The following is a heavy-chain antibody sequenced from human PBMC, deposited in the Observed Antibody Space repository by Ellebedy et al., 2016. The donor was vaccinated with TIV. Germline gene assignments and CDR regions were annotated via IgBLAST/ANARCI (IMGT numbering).Heavy chain of an antibody. V-gene: IGHV4-4*02. CDR1: GFSFGTNW. D-gene: IGHD7-27*01. J-gene: IGHJ4*02. CDR2: IYYSGTI. CDR3: VRDSGNWAIDY. Sequence: GSLRLXCAASGFSFGTNWMNWVRQPPGEGLEWLATIYYSGTIDYNPSLRSRLTMSRDTSKDQFSLKLTSVTAADTAMYYCVRDSGNWAIDYWGQGTLVTVSS.